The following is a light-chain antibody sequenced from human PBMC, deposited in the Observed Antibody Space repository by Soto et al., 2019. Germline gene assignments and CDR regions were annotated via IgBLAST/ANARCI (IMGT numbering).Light chain of an antibody. CDR1: QGISNY. V-gene: IGKV1-27*01. Sequence: DIQMTQTPSSLSASVGDRVTISCRASQGISNYLAWYQQKPGTVPKLLIYAASTLQSGVPSRFSGSGSGTDFTLTISNLQPEDVATYYCQKYNSAPWTFGQGTKVEIK. CDR3: QKYNSAPWT. J-gene: IGKJ1*01. CDR2: AAS.